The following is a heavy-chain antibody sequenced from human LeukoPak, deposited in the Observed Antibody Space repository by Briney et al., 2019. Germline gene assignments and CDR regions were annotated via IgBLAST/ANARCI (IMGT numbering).Heavy chain of an antibody. V-gene: IGHV4-59*01. CDR2: IYYRGST. CDR1: ADSISTYY. Sequence: SETLSLTCTVSADSISTYYWTWIRHPPGKGLEWIGYIYYRGSTNYNPSFKSRLTISVDTSRNQFSLKLSSVTAADTAVYYCARGRGGDPLSDCWGQGSLVTVSS. CDR3: ARGRGGDPLSDC. J-gene: IGHJ4*02. D-gene: IGHD2-21*02.